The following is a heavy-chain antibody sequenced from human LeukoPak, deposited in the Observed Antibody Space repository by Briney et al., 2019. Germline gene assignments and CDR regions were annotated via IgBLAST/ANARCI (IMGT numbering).Heavy chain of an antibody. J-gene: IGHJ4*02. Sequence: GASVKVSCKASGGTFSSYAISWVRQAPGQGLEWMGGIIPIFGTANYAQKFQGRVTITADESTSTAYMELSSLRSEDTAVYYCARSGYCGGDCYFADYWGQGTLVTVSS. D-gene: IGHD2-21*02. CDR2: IIPIFGTA. V-gene: IGHV1-69*13. CDR1: GGTFSSYA. CDR3: ARSGYCGGDCYFADY.